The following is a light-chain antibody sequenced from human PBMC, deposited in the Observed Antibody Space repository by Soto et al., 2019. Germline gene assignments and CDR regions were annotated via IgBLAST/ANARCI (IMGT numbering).Light chain of an antibody. CDR1: QSIGTY. Sequence: DIQMTQSPSSLSAFVGDRVTITCRASQSIGTYLNWYQQEPGKAPKLLIYSASNLQRGAPSRFSGSGSGTDFTLTISSLQREDFESYYCQQSYSTPRTFGQGTKVEIK. CDR2: SAS. V-gene: IGKV1-39*01. J-gene: IGKJ1*01. CDR3: QQSYSTPRT.